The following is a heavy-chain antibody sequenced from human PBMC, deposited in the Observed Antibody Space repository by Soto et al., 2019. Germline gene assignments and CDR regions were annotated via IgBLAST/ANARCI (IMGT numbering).Heavy chain of an antibody. V-gene: IGHV1-69*05. CDR3: ASATVTTLYYYYGMDV. CDR2: IIPIFGTA. J-gene: IGHJ6*02. D-gene: IGHD4-17*01. Sequence: SVKVSCKASGGTFSSYAISWVRQAPGQGLEWMGGIIPIFGTANYAQKFQGRVTMTRDTSTSTVYMELSSLRSEDTAVYYCASATVTTLYYYYGMDVWGQGTTVTSP. CDR1: GGTFSSYA.